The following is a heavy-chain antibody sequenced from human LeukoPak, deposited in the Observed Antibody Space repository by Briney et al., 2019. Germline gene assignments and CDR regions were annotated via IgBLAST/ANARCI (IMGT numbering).Heavy chain of an antibody. J-gene: IGHJ4*02. CDR2: IRYDGSNK. CDR1: GFTFSSYG. V-gene: IGHV3-30*02. D-gene: IGHD6-19*01. Sequence: PGGSLRLSWAASGFTFSSYGMHWVRQAPGKGLEWVAFIRYDGSNKYYADSVKGRFTISRDNSKNTLYLQMNSLRAEDTAVYYCAKARGWLVDYWGQGTLVTVSS. CDR3: AKARGWLVDY.